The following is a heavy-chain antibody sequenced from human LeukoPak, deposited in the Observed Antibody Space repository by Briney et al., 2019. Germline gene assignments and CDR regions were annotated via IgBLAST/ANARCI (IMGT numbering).Heavy chain of an antibody. V-gene: IGHV3-48*04. Sequence: TGGSLRLSCAASGFTFSSYWMNWVRQAPGKGLEWVSYISSSGSTIYYADSVKGRFTISRDNAKNSLYLQMNSLRAEDTAVYYCAELDITMIGGVWGKGTTVTISS. J-gene: IGHJ6*04. CDR3: AELDITMIGGV. CDR2: ISSSGSTI. D-gene: IGHD3-10*02. CDR1: GFTFSSYW.